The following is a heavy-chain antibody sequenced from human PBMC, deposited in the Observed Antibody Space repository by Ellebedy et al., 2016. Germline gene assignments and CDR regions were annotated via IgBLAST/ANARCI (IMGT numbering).Heavy chain of an antibody. Sequence: GESLKISCAASGFTFSIHGLSWVRQASGKGLEWASGITGGGRSYYADSVKGRFTISRDNSKNTLFLQMSSLTVEDTAIYYCARHISGPDDWGQGTLVTVSS. CDR1: GFTFSIHG. CDR3: ARHISGPDD. D-gene: IGHD6-19*01. V-gene: IGHV3-23*01. CDR2: ITGGGRS. J-gene: IGHJ4*02.